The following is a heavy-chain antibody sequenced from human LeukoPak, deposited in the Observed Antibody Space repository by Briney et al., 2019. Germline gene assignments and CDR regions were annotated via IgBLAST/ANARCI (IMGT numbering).Heavy chain of an antibody. J-gene: IGHJ6*02. V-gene: IGHV3-21*01. D-gene: IGHD1-26*01. CDR3: AREDSEYGMDV. CDR2: ISSSSSYI. CDR1: GFTFSSHW. Sequence: GGSLRLSCAASGFTFSSHWMHWVRQAPGKGLEWVSSISSSSSYIYYADSVKGRFTISRDNAKNSLYLQMNSLRAEDTAVYYCAREDSEYGMDVWGQGTTVTVSS.